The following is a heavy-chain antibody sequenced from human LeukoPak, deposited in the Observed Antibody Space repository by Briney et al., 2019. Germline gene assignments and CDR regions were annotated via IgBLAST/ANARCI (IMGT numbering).Heavy chain of an antibody. D-gene: IGHD6-6*01. CDR3: ARTAARRFDY. CDR2: ISAYNGNT. Sequence: ASVKVSCKASGYTFTSYGISWVRQAPGQGLGWMGWISAYNGNTNYAQKLQGRVTMTRDTSTSTVYMELSSLRSDDTAVYYCARTAARRFDYWGQGTLVTVSS. CDR1: GYTFTSYG. V-gene: IGHV1-18*01. J-gene: IGHJ4*02.